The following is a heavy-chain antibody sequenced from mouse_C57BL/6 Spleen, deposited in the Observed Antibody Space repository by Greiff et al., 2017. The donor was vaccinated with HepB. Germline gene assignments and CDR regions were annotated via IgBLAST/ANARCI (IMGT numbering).Heavy chain of an antibody. CDR3: ARPGDSSGFAY. CDR1: GFTFSDYG. J-gene: IGHJ3*01. D-gene: IGHD6-1*01. Sequence: EVKLVESGGGLVKPGGSLKLSCAASGFTFSDYGMHWVRQAPEKGLEWVAYISSGSSTIYYADTVKGRFTISRDNAKNTLFLQMTSLRSEDTAMYYCARPGDSSGFAYWGQGTLVTVSA. CDR2: ISSGSSTI. V-gene: IGHV5-17*01.